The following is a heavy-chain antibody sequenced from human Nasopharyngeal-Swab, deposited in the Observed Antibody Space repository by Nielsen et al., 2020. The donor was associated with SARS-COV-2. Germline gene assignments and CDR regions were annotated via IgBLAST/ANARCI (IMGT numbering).Heavy chain of an antibody. Sequence: WVRQAPGQGLEWMGIINPSDGSTSYAQKFQGRVTMTRDTSTSTVYMELSSLRSEDTAVYYCARDRVAAAGTGSDYYYYYYMDVWGKGTTVTVSS. V-gene: IGHV1-46*01. D-gene: IGHD6-13*01. CDR2: INPSDGST. CDR3: ARDRVAAAGTGSDYYYYYYMDV. J-gene: IGHJ6*03.